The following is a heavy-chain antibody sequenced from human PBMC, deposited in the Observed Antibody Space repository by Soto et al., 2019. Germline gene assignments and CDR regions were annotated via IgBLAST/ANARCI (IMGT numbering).Heavy chain of an antibody. V-gene: IGHV1-18*01. CDR3: AMVDNYVTPTPQDV. J-gene: IGHJ6*02. D-gene: IGHD3-16*01. CDR1: GYIFVNYG. Sequence: QVQLVQSGDEVRKPGSSVKVSCKASGYIFVNYGIAWVRQAPGQGLECMGWISPYSGNTHDASKVQGRLTMTTDTSTSTAYMDLGSLTSDDTAVYYCAMVDNYVTPTPQDVWGQGTTVTVSS. CDR2: ISPYSGNT.